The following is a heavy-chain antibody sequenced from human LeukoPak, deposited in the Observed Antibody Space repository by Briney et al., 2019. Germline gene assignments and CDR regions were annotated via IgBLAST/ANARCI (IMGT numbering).Heavy chain of an antibody. CDR2: MNPVRGNA. D-gene: IGHD6-13*01. Sequence: GASVKVSCKASGYTFPNFDINWVRQAPGQGLEWMGWMNPVRGNAGSAQKFQGRVTLTRDTSISTAYMELSSLRSDDTAFYYCARAPMGAAALYWGQGTLVTVSS. J-gene: IGHJ4*02. CDR1: GYTFPNFD. V-gene: IGHV1-8*01. CDR3: ARAPMGAAALY.